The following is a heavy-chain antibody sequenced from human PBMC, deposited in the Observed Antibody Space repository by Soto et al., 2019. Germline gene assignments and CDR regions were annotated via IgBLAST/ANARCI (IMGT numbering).Heavy chain of an antibody. Sequence: QVQLVESGGGLVKPGGSLRLSCAASGFTFSDYCMGWIRQAPGKGLEWVSYISSSGSTIYYADSVKGRFTISRDNAKNALDLQMNSLRAEDTAVYYCARDPREDDFDYWGQGTLVTVSS. CDR3: ARDPREDDFDY. CDR1: GFTFSDYC. J-gene: IGHJ4*02. CDR2: ISSSGSTI. V-gene: IGHV3-11*01.